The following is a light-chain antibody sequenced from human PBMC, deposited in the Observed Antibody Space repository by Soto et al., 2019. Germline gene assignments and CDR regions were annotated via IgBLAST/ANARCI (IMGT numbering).Light chain of an antibody. V-gene: IGKV3-20*01. J-gene: IGKJ2*01. CDR2: GAS. Sequence: EIVLTQSPGTLSLSPGERATLPCRASQSVSSSYLAWYQQKPGQAPRLLIYGASSRATGIPDRFSGSGSGTDFTLTISRLEPEDFAVYYCQQYGSSLGYTFRQGTKLEIK. CDR1: QSVSSSY. CDR3: QQYGSSLGYT.